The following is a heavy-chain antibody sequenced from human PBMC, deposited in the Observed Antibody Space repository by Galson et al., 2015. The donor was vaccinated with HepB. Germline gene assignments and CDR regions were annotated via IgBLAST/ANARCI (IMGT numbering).Heavy chain of an antibody. D-gene: IGHD3-9*01. Sequence: LRLSCSASGFNFNSFSMNWVRQAPGKGLEWVSYISSSGSVLFYADSVKGRFTISTDKAKKSLFLQMSSLRAEDTAVYYCARDRRRALRYFDWSSGAFDLWGQGTLVTVSS. CDR3: ARDRRRALRYFDWSSGAFDL. J-gene: IGHJ4*02. CDR2: ISSSGSVL. V-gene: IGHV3-48*01. CDR1: GFNFNSFS.